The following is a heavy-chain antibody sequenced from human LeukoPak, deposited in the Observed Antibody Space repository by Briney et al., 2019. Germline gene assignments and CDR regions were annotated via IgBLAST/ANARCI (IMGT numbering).Heavy chain of an antibody. J-gene: IGHJ4*02. CDR2: IYYSEST. CDR1: GGSISSGDYY. Sequence: KTSETLSLTCTVSGGSISSGDYYWSRIRQPPGKGLEWIGYIYYSESTNYNPSLKSRVTISVDTSKNQFSLKLSSVTAADTAVYYCARVQAGGYSYGIVIFDYWGQGTLVTVSS. D-gene: IGHD5-18*01. V-gene: IGHV4-61*08. CDR3: ARVQAGGYSYGIVIFDY.